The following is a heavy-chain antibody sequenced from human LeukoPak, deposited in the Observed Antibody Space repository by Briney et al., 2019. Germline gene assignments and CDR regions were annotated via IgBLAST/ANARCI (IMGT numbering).Heavy chain of an antibody. CDR2: IYYSGST. Sequence: TLSLTCTVSGGSISSGGYYWSWIRQHPGKGLEWIGYIYYSGSTYYNPSLKSRVTISVDTSKNQFSLKLSSVTAADTAVYYGARGDAGGVLDYWGQGTLVTVSS. CDR1: GGSISSGGYY. D-gene: IGHD3-16*01. CDR3: ARGDAGGVLDY. J-gene: IGHJ4*02. V-gene: IGHV4-31*03.